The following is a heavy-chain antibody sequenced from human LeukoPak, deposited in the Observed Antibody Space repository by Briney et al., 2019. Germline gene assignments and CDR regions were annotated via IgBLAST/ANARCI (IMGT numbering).Heavy chain of an antibody. CDR1: GGTFSSYA. J-gene: IGHJ4*02. CDR3: ARDYCSSTSCHFDY. D-gene: IGHD2-2*01. Sequence: SVKVSCKASGGTFSSYAISWVRQAPGQGLEWMGGIIPIFGTANYAQKFQGRVTITTDESTSTAYMELRSLRSDDTAVYYCARDYCSSTSCHFDYWGQGTLVTVSS. CDR2: IIPIFGTA. V-gene: IGHV1-69*05.